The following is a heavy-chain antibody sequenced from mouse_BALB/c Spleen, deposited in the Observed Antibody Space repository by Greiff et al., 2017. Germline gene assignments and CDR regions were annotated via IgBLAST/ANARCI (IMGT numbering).Heavy chain of an antibody. CDR3: TRSYYYGSRGYYAMDY. CDR2: IYPGNSDT. V-gene: IGHV1-5*01. J-gene: IGHJ4*01. CDR1: GYTFTSYW. D-gene: IGHD1-1*01. Sequence: EVQLQESGTVLARPGASVKMSCKASGYTFTSYWMHWVKQRPGQGLEWIGAIYPGNSDTSYNQKFKGKAKLTAVTSTSTAYMELSSLTNEDSAVYYCTRSYYYGSRGYYAMDYWGLGTSVTVSS.